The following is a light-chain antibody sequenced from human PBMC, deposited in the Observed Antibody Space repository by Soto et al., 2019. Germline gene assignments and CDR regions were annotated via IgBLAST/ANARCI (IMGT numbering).Light chain of an antibody. J-gene: IGKJ1*01. CDR2: STS. Sequence: DIQMTQSQSSLSASVVDRVTITCRASQSISYYLNWYQQKQGRAPRLLIYSTSTLQSGVPSKFSGSASGTDFTLTISSLQPEDFATYYCQQSYSTPWTFGQGTKVDIK. V-gene: IGKV1-39*01. CDR1: QSISYY. CDR3: QQSYSTPWT.